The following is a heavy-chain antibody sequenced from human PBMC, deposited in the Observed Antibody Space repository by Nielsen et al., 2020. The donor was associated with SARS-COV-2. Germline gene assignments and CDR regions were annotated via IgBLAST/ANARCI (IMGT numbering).Heavy chain of an antibody. J-gene: IGHJ4*02. Sequence: ASVKVSCKTSGYTFTSHYVHWVRQAPGQELEWMGLINSSGGRTIYAQMFQGRVTVTRDTSTSTVYMELSSLRSEDTAVYYCARGGLVVVDSFDYWGQGTLVTVSS. V-gene: IGHV1-46*01. CDR1: GYTFTSHY. CDR2: INSSGGRT. CDR3: ARGGLVVVDSFDY. D-gene: IGHD2-15*01.